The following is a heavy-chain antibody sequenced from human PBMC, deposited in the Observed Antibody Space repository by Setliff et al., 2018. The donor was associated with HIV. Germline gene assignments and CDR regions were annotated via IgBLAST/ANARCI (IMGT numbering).Heavy chain of an antibody. J-gene: IGHJ4*02. Sequence: SETLSLTCTVSGGPISSSNTYFWDWIRQAPGKGLEWIGSTYHSGNTYYNPSLKSRVSISVDTSKRQFSLKLTSVTAGDSALYYCARRRGQKATGWYYFDFWGQGALVTVSS. CDR1: GGPISSSNTYF. CDR3: ARRRGQKATGWYYFDF. V-gene: IGHV4-39*01. CDR2: TYHSGNT. D-gene: IGHD6-19*01.